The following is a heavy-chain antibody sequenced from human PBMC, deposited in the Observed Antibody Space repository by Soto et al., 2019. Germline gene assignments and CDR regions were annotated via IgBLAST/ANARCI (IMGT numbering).Heavy chain of an antibody. Sequence: GGSLRLSCAASGFTVSSNYMSWVRQAPGKGLEWGSVIYSGGSTYYADSVKGRFTISRDNSKNTLYLQMNSLRAEDTAVYYCARGTAYDILTGYYKSPYYFDYWGQGTLVTVSS. J-gene: IGHJ4*02. CDR2: IYSGGST. CDR3: ARGTAYDILTGYYKSPYYFDY. CDR1: GFTVSSNY. D-gene: IGHD3-9*01. V-gene: IGHV3-66*01.